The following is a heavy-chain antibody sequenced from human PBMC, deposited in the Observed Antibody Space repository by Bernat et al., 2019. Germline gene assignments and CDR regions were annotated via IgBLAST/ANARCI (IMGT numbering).Heavy chain of an antibody. CDR1: GGSISGYY. V-gene: IGHV4-59*08. D-gene: IGHD3-3*01. CDR3: ARHSARVGDFWSGYGYFDL. CDR2: VYYSGST. J-gene: IGHJ2*01. Sequence: QVQLQESGPGLVKPSETLSLTCSVSGGSISGYYWNWIRQPPGKGLEWIGYVYYSGSTNYNPSLKSRVTISIDTSKNQFSLNLNSVTAADTAVYYCARHSARVGDFWSGYGYFDLWGRGTLVTVSS.